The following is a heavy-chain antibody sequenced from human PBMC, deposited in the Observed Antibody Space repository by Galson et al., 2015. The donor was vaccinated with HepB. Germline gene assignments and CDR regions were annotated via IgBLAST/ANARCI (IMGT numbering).Heavy chain of an antibody. V-gene: IGHV1-69*04. Sequence: SVKVSCKASGGTFSSYDISWVRQAPGQGLEWMGRINPTLGVANYGQRLQARLTITADRSTSTVDMELRSLRSEDTAVYFCARDPVYYYDSSGYEARTKQCFDFWGQGPLVTVSS. CDR2: INPTLGVA. J-gene: IGHJ4*02. CDR3: ARDPVYYYDSSGYEARTKQCFDF. CDR1: GGTFSSYD. D-gene: IGHD3-22*01.